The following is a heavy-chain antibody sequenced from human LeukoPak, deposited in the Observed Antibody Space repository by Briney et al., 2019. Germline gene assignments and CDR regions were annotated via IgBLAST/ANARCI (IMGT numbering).Heavy chain of an antibody. D-gene: IGHD6-19*01. CDR3: AKDNSGWYKYYFDY. CDR1: GFTFDDYA. CDR2: ISWNSGSI. J-gene: IGHJ4*02. Sequence: GGSLRLSCAASGFTFDDYAMHWVRQAPGKGLEWVSGISWNSGSIGYADSVKGRLTISRDNAKNSLYLQMNSLRAEDTALYYCAKDNSGWYKYYFDYWGQGTLVTVSS. V-gene: IGHV3-9*01.